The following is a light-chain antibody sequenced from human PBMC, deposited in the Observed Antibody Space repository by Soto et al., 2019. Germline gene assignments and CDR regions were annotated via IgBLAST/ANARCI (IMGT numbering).Light chain of an antibody. V-gene: IGKV3-20*01. CDR2: GAS. CDR3: QQHGRSPA. CDR1: QIVTSSY. J-gene: IGKJ4*01. Sequence: EIVLTQSPGTLSLSPGERATLSCRASQIVTSSYLAWYQQKPGQAPRLLIYGASSRATGIPDRFSGSGSGTDFILTISRLEPEDFAVYYCQQHGRSPAFGGGTKVEIK.